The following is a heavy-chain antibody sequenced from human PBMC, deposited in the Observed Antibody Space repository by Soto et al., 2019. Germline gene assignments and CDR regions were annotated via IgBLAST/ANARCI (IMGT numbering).Heavy chain of an antibody. CDR2: MNPNSGNT. CDR3: ARGINYYDSGDDAFDI. Sequence: QVQLVQSGAEVKKPGASVKVSCKASGYTFTSYDINWVRQATGHGLEWMGWMNPNSGNTGYAQKFQVRVTMTRNTSMSTAYMGLSSLRSEDTAVSYCARGINYYDSGDDAFDIWGHGTMVTVSS. D-gene: IGHD3-10*01. CDR1: GYTFTSYD. J-gene: IGHJ3*02. V-gene: IGHV1-8*01.